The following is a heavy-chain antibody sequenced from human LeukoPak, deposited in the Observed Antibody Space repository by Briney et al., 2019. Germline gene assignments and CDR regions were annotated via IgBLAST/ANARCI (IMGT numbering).Heavy chain of an antibody. V-gene: IGHV1-69*13. J-gene: IGHJ4*02. Sequence: SVKVSRKASLDTLSSYAISWVRQAPGQGLEWMGGIIPIFGTANYAQKFQGRVTITADESTSTAYMELSSLRSEDTAVYYCARMGDIDHYVYSGSYCYWGQGTLVTVSS. CDR2: IIPIFGTA. D-gene: IGHD1-26*01. CDR3: ARMGDIDHYVYSGSYCY. CDR1: LDTLSSYA.